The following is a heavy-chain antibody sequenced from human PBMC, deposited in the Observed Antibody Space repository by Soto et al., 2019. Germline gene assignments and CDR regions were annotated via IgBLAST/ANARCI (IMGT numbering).Heavy chain of an antibody. CDR2: IYPGDSET. CDR3: ARSPRSSPYFDY. D-gene: IGHD6-13*01. J-gene: IGHJ4*02. V-gene: IGHV5-51*01. CDR1: GYTFSNFW. Sequence: GESLKISCQCSGYTFSNFWIAWVRQLPGKGLEYMGIIYPGDSETRYSPSFHGKVTISADRSIGTAYLQWGSLEASDSAFYFCARSPRSSPYFDYWGQGALVTVPS.